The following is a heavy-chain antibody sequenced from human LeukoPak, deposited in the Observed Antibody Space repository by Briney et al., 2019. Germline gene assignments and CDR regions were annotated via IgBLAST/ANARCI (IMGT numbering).Heavy chain of an antibody. CDR1: GFTFSSYA. V-gene: IGHV3-23*01. CDR3: AKDGVVVTAPNGMDV. Sequence: PGGSLRLSCAASGFTFSSYAMSWVRQAPGKGLEWVSAISGSGGSTYYADSVKGRFTISRDNSKNTLYLQMNSLRAEDTAVYYCAKDGVVVTAPNGMDVWGQGTTVTVSS. D-gene: IGHD2-21*02. CDR2: ISGSGGST. J-gene: IGHJ6*02.